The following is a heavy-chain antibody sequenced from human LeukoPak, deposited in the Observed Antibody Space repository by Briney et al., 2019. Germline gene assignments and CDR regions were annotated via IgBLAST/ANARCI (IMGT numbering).Heavy chain of an antibody. CDR2: INSDGSNT. V-gene: IGHV3-74*01. J-gene: IGHJ4*02. CDR3: AREPDFGDYCLDY. CDR1: GFTFSSYW. Sequence: GGSLRLSCAASGFTFSSYWMHWVRQAPGKGLVWVSRINSDGSNTIYADSVKGRFTISRDNAKNTLYLQMNSLRAEDTAVYYCAREPDFGDYCLDYWGQGTLVTVSS. D-gene: IGHD4-17*01.